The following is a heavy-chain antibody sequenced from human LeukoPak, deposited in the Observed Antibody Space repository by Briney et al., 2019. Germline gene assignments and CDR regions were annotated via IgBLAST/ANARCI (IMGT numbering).Heavy chain of an antibody. V-gene: IGHV3-23*01. CDR1: GFTFSSYG. J-gene: IGHJ5*02. CDR2: ISGGSASI. D-gene: IGHD3-3*01. Sequence: GGSLRLSCAASGFTFSSYGMSWVRQAPGKGLEWVSSISGGSASIHYADSVKGRFTISRDNSKNTVYLQMNSLRAEDTAVYYCARRWDWFDPWGQGALVTVSS. CDR3: ARRWDWFDP.